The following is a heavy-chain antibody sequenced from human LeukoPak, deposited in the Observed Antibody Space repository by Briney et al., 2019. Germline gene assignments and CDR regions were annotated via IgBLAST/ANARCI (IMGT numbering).Heavy chain of an antibody. Sequence: PGRSLRLSCTASGFTFGDYAMSWVRQAPGKGLEWVGFIRSKAYGGTTEYAASVKGRFTISRDDSKSIAYLQMNSPKTEDTAVYYCTRSLDIVVVPAAYFDYWGQGTLVTVSS. CDR1: GFTFGDYA. V-gene: IGHV3-49*04. CDR3: TRSLDIVVVPAAYFDY. J-gene: IGHJ4*02. CDR2: IRSKAYGGTT. D-gene: IGHD2-2*03.